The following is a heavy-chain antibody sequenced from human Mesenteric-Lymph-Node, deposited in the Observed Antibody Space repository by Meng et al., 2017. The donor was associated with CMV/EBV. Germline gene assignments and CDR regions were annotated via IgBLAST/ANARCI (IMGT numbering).Heavy chain of an antibody. V-gene: IGHV3-30*02. D-gene: IGHD2-21*01. CDR1: GFTFSNYA. J-gene: IGHJ6*02. Sequence: LSLTCAASGFTFSNYAIHWDRQAPGKGLEWVAFIQYDGSNQYYVDSVKGRFTISRDNSKNTLYLQMNSLRAEDTAIYYCAKDFCALTSCVGITSRKYLGMNVWGQGTTVTVSS. CDR3: AKDFCALTSCVGITSRKYLGMNV. CDR2: IQYDGSNQ.